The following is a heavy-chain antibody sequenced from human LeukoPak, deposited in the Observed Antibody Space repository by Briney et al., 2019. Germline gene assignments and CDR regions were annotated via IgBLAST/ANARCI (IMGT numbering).Heavy chain of an antibody. J-gene: IGHJ4*02. CDR3: ARNTETAIPLPYYFDY. CDR1: GYTFTSYA. V-gene: IGHV1-3*01. Sequence: RASVKVSCQASGYTFTSYAMHWVRQAPGQRLEWMGWINAGNGNTKYSQKFQGRVTITRDTSASTAYMELSSLRSEDTAVYYCARNTETAIPLPYYFDYWGQGTLVTVSS. D-gene: IGHD2-21*02. CDR2: INAGNGNT.